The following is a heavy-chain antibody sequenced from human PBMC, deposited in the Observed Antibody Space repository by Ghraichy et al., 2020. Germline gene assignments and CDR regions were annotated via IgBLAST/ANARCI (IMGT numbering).Heavy chain of an antibody. J-gene: IGHJ4*02. D-gene: IGHD2-15*01. CDR1: GDSISSGSFF. CDR3: ARQPAATMREFAFDY. CDR2: VFDSGST. V-gene: IGHV4-39*01. Sequence: SETLSLTCTVSGDSISSGSFFWGWIRQPPGKGLDWIGSVFDSGSTYYNPSLKSRVTISVDTSKNQFSLKLSSVTAAETAVYWCARQPAATMREFAFDYWGQGTLVTVSS.